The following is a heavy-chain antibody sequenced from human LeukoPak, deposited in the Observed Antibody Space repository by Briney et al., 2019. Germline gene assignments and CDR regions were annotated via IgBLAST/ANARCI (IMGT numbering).Heavy chain of an antibody. D-gene: IGHD3-10*01. J-gene: IGHJ5*02. CDR1: GFTFSSYA. V-gene: IGHV3-30*04. CDR2: ISYDGSNK. Sequence: GGSLRLSCAASGFTFSSYAMHWVRQAPGKGLEWVAVISYDGSNKYYADSVKGRFTISRDNSKNTLYLQMNSLRAEDTAVYYCARERGSSPGHWFGPWGQGTLVTVSS. CDR3: ARERGSSPGHWFGP.